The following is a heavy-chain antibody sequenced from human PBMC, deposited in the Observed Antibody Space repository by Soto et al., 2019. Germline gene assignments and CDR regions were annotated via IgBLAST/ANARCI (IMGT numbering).Heavy chain of an antibody. CDR2: ISSSSSYT. V-gene: IGHV3-11*06. CDR3: ARGGYYGSGTYRYDY. Sequence: QVQLVESGGDLVKPGGSLRLSCAASGFIFSDYYMSWIRQTPGKGLEWVSYISSSSSYTNYADSVKGRFTISRDNAKNALYLQMNNLRGEDTAVYYCARGGYYGSGTYRYDYWGQGTLVTVSS. J-gene: IGHJ4*02. CDR1: GFIFSDYY. D-gene: IGHD3-10*01.